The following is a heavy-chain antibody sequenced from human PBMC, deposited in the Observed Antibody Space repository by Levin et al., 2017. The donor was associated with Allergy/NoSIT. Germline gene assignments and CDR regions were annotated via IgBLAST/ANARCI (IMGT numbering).Heavy chain of an antibody. CDR3: ARGLYYYDSSGYYYWWFDP. D-gene: IGHD3-22*01. CDR2: IGTAGDT. J-gene: IGHJ5*02. V-gene: IGHV3-13*01. CDR1: GFTFSSYD. Sequence: GGSLRLSCAASGFTFSSYDMHWVRQATGKGLEWVSAIGTAGDTYYPGSVKGRFTISRENAKNSLYLQMNSLRAGDTAVYYCARGLYYYDSSGYYYWWFDPWGQGTLVTVSS.